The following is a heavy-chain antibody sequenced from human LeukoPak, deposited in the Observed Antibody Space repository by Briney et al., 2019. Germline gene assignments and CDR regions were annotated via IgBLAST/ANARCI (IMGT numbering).Heavy chain of an antibody. Sequence: SGGSLRLSCVASGFTFSGYYMSWIRQAPGKGLERVSYISGNSRETNYADSVKGRFTISRDNARNSLYLQMNSLRAEDTAVYYCARDFYSNPDFWGQGTLVTVSS. CDR1: GFTFSGYY. CDR3: ARDFYSNPDF. CDR2: ISGNSRET. V-gene: IGHV3-11*06. D-gene: IGHD4-11*01. J-gene: IGHJ4*02.